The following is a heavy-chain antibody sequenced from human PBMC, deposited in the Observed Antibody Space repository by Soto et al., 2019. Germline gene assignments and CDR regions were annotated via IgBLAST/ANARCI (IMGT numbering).Heavy chain of an antibody. Sequence: SETLSLTCAVYGGSFSGYYWGWIRQPPGKGLEWIGEINHSGSTTYNPSLKSRVTISLATSNNQFSLDLSSVTAADTAVYYCARGLFSENYYSGGWYYFDYWGQGTLVTVS. CDR1: GGSFSGYY. CDR2: INHSGST. J-gene: IGHJ4*02. D-gene: IGHD1-26*01. V-gene: IGHV4-34*01. CDR3: ARGLFSENYYSGGWYYFDY.